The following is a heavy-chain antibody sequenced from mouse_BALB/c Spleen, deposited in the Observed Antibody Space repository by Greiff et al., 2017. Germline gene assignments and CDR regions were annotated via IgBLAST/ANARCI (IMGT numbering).Heavy chain of an antibody. Sequence: EVMLVESGGGLVQPGGSRKLSCAASGFTFSSFGMHWVRQAPEKGLEWVAYISSGSSTIYYADTVKGRFTISRDNPKNTLFLQMTSLRSEDTAMYYCARLGTLTGTDYWGQGTTLTVSS. CDR1: GFTFSSFG. D-gene: IGHD4-1*01. V-gene: IGHV5-17*02. CDR2: ISSGSSTI. J-gene: IGHJ2*01. CDR3: ARLGTLTGTDY.